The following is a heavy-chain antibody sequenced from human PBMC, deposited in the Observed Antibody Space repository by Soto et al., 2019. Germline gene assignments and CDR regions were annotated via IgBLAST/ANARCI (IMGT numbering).Heavy chain of an antibody. J-gene: IGHJ6*02. CDR3: ARTGGMDL. Sequence: QVPLQQLGAGLLKSSETLSLTCAVYGGSFTGYYWRLLRQPPGKGPEWSGEINHSGSTKYTPSLAHRVTISVDTAKNQSSLKLNSGSAADTAVYFWARTGGMDLWSQGARVTVSS. CDR2: INHSGST. CDR1: GGSFTGYY. V-gene: IGHV4-34*01.